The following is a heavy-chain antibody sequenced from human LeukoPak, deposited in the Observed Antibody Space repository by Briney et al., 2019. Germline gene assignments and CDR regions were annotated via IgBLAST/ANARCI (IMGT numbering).Heavy chain of an antibody. Sequence: PGGSLRLSCAASGFSFSRAWLSWVRQAPGKGLEWVGRIKSKSDGGTTDYAAPVKGRFTISRDDSKNTLFLQVNSLKIEDTAVYYCTTVTLRPVGLWGQGTLVTVSS. V-gene: IGHV3-15*05. CDR3: TTVTLRPVGL. J-gene: IGHJ4*02. CDR1: GFSFSRAW. D-gene: IGHD3-10*01. CDR2: IKSKSDGGTT.